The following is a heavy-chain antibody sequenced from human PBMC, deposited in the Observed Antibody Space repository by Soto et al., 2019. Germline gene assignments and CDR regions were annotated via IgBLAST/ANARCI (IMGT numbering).Heavy chain of an antibody. V-gene: IGHV1-69*06. CDR3: ASRRSYSGSYCFDY. J-gene: IGHJ4*02. D-gene: IGHD1-26*01. Sequence: QVQLVQSGAEVKKPGSSVNVSCEASGGTFNTYTINWVRQAPGRGLEWMGQVIPMYDSVNYAESFQGRVTITADKSTNIAYMELSSLRSEDTALYFCASRRSYSGSYCFDYWGQGTLVIVSS. CDR1: GGTFNTYT. CDR2: VIPMYDSV.